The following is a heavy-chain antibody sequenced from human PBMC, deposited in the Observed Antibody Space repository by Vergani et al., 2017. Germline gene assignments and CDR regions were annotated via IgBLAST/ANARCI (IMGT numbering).Heavy chain of an antibody. J-gene: IGHJ6*03. D-gene: IGHD2-2*02. CDR2: ISGSGGST. V-gene: IGHV3-23*01. Sequence: EVQLLESGGGLVQPGGSLRLSCAASGFTFSSYAMSWVRQAPGKGREWVSAISGSGGSTYYADSVKGRFTISRDNSKNTLYLQMNSLRAEDTAVYYCAKWASCSSTSCYTYYYYMDVWGKGTTVTVSS. CDR3: AKWASCSSTSCYTYYYYMDV. CDR1: GFTFSSYA.